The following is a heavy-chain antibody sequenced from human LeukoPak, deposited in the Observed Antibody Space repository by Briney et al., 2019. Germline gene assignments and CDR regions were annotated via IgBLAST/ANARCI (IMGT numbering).Heavy chain of an antibody. Sequence: GGSLRLSCAASGFTFSSYGMHWVRQAPGKGLEWVAVIWYGGSNKYYADSVKGRFTISRDNSKNTLYLQMNSLRAEDTAVYYCAKELQCSSTSCYPDYWGQGTLVTVSS. CDR1: GFTFSSYG. CDR3: AKELQCSSTSCYPDY. J-gene: IGHJ4*02. V-gene: IGHV3-30*02. CDR2: IWYGGSNK. D-gene: IGHD2-2*01.